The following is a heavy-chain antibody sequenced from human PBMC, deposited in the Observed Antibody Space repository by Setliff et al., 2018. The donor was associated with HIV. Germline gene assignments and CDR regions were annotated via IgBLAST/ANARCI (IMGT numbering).Heavy chain of an antibody. V-gene: IGHV1-69*05. CDR3: AREGDYDAFDI. D-gene: IGHD4-17*01. J-gene: IGHJ3*02. Sequence: ASLKPSCKASGGTFSSYAISWVRQAPGQGLEWMGGIIPIFGTANYAQKFQGRVTITTDESTSTAYMELSSLRSEDTAVYYCAREGDYDAFDIWGQWTMGTVSS. CDR2: IIPIFGTA. CDR1: GGTFSSYA.